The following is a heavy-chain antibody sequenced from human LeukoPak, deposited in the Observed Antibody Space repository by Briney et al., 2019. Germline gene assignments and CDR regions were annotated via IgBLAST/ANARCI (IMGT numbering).Heavy chain of an antibody. CDR2: IYSGGST. V-gene: IGHV3-66*04. CDR1: GFTFSSYS. D-gene: IGHD6-19*01. CDR3: ARQKYSSGPDY. Sequence: GGSLRLSCAASGFTFSSYSMTWVRQAPGKGLEWVSVIYSGGSTYYADSVKGRFTISRDNSKNTVYLQMNSLRAEDTAVYYCARQKYSSGPDYWGQGTLVTVSS. J-gene: IGHJ4*02.